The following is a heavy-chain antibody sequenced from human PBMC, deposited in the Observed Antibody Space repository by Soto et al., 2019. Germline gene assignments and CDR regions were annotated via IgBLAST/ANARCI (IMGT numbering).Heavy chain of an antibody. CDR1: GGTFSGYY. CDR3: ARDVGAVAGTRAAFDI. Sequence: SQTLSLTCAVYGGTFSGYYWRWIRQPPGKGLEWIGEINHSGSTNYNPSLKSRVTISVDTSKNQFSLKLSSVTAADTAVYYCARDVGAVAGTRAAFDIWGQGTMVTVSS. V-gene: IGHV4-34*01. D-gene: IGHD6-19*01. CDR2: INHSGST. J-gene: IGHJ3*02.